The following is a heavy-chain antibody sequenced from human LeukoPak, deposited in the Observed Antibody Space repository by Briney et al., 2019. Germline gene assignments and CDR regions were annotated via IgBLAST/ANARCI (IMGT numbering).Heavy chain of an antibody. V-gene: IGHV3-21*01. J-gene: IGHJ4*02. CDR3: ARDNGGIVTTEGTIDY. CDR1: GFTFNSYS. CDR2: ISSSSSYI. D-gene: IGHD2-8*01. Sequence: KSGGSLRLSCAASGFTFNSYSMNWVRQAPGKGLEWVSSISSSSSYIYYADSVKGRFTISRDNAKNSLYLQMNSLRAEDTAVYYCARDNGGIVTTEGTIDYWGQGTLVTVSS.